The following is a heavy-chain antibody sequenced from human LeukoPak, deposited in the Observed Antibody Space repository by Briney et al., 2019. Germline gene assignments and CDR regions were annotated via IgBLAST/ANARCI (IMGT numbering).Heavy chain of an antibody. J-gene: IGHJ4*02. V-gene: IGHV3-23*01. D-gene: IGHD6-13*01. CDR2: ITATGDTA. CDR3: AKGGYSSFYFDY. Sequence: GGSLRLSCVASGFTFTKCAMSWIRQAPGKGLGWVALITATGDTAYYADSVKGRFTISRDNSRNTVYMQMDSLRAEDTAVYCCAKGGYSSFYFDYWGQGTLVTVSS. CDR1: GFTFTKCA.